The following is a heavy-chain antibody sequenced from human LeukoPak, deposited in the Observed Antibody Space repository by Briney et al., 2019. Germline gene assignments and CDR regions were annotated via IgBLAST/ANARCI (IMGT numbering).Heavy chain of an antibody. Sequence: GGSLRLSCAASGFNFSSYAMHWVRQAPGKGLEWVAIISYDVSNKYYADSVKGRFTISRDNSKNTLYLQMNNLRAEDTAVYYCGESNTYYYYGMDVWGQGTTVTVSS. CDR1: GFNFSSYA. CDR2: ISYDVSNK. CDR3: GESNTYYYYGMDV. V-gene: IGHV3-30-3*01. J-gene: IGHJ6*02. D-gene: IGHD3-10*01.